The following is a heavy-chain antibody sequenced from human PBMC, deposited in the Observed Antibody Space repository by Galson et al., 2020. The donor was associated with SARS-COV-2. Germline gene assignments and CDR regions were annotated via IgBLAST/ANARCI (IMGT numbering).Heavy chain of an antibody. CDR1: GFSLSTSGMC. Sequence: VSGPTLVKPRQTLTLTCTFSGFSLSTSGMCVSWVRQPPGKALEWLARIDWDDEVYYTTSLKTRLTISKETSKNQVVLTMTNMDPADTATYYCVRGALKNNWFIGLDIWGQGAMVAVSS. D-gene: IGHD1-1*01. V-gene: IGHV2-70*11. J-gene: IGHJ3*02. CDR3: VRGALKNNWFIGLDI. CDR2: IDWDDEV.